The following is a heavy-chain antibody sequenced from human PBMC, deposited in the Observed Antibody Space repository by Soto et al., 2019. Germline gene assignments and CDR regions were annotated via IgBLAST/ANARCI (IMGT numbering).Heavy chain of an antibody. CDR3: ARDRRHIAAAVVYYYGMDV. V-gene: IGHV4-31*03. CDR2: IYYSGST. CDR1: GGSISSGGYY. Sequence: KASETLSLTCTVSGGSISSGGYYWSWIRQHPGKGLEWIGYIYYSGSTYYNPSLKSRVTISVDTSKNQFSLKLSSVTAADTAVYYCARDRRHIAAAVVYYYGMDVWGQGTTVTVSS. J-gene: IGHJ6*02. D-gene: IGHD6-13*01.